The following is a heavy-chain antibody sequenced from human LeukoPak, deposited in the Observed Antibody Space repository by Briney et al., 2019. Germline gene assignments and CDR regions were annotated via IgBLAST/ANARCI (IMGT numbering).Heavy chain of an antibody. CDR3: TRPTLDLGDPIDY. CDR2: IFPGDSDI. V-gene: IGHV5-51*01. J-gene: IGHJ4*02. CDR1: GYSFTSYW. Sequence: EESLKISCKGSGYSFTSYWIGWVRQMPGKGLEWMGIIFPGDSDIRYSPSFQGQVTISADKSMSTAYLQWSSLKPSDTAIYYCTRPTLDLGDPIDYWGQGTLVTVSS. D-gene: IGHD4-17*01.